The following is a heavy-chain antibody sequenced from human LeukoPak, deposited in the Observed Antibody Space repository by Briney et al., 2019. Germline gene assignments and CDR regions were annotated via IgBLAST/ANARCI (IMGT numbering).Heavy chain of an antibody. V-gene: IGHV3-48*01. CDR1: GLTFSSYS. Sequence: GGSLRLSCAASGLTFSSYSMNWVRQAPGKGLEWVSYINSRSSTIYYADSVKGRFTISRDNAKNSLYLQMNSLRAEDTAVYYCARAVYCSGGGCFWYFDLWGRGTLVTVSS. CDR2: INSRSSTI. CDR3: ARAVYCSGGGCFWYFDL. D-gene: IGHD2-15*01. J-gene: IGHJ2*01.